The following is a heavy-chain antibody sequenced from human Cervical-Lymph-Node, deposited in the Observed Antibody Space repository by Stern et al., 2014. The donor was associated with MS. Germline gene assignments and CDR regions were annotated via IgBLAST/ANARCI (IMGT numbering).Heavy chain of an antibody. J-gene: IGHJ5*02. CDR1: GGSISSYY. Sequence: VQLQESGPGLVKPSETLSLTCTVSGGSISSYYWSWIRQPPGKGLEWIGYINHSGSTNYSPSPKSRVTISVDTSKNQFSLKLSSVTAADTAVYYCARGVATTGFDPWGQGTLVTVSS. CDR3: ARGVATTGFDP. V-gene: IGHV4-59*01. D-gene: IGHD1-26*01. CDR2: INHSGST.